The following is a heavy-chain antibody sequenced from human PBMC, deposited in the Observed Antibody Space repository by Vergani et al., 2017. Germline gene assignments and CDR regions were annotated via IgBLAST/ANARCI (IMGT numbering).Heavy chain of an antibody. D-gene: IGHD6-6*01. CDR1: GGSFSGYY. J-gene: IGHJ3*01. CDR2: IKQDGSGK. CDR3: ARGGYSSSSDAFDF. Sequence: VQLQQWGAGLLKPSETLSLTCAVYGGSFSGYYWSWIRQPPGKGLEWVANIKQDGSGKYYVDSVKGRFTISRDNAKNSLYLQSNSLRAEDTAVYYCARGGYSSSSDAFDFWGQGTMVTVSS. V-gene: IGHV3-7*03.